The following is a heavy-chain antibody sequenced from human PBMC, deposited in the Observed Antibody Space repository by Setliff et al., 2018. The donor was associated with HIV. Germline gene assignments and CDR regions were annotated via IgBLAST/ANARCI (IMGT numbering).Heavy chain of an antibody. CDR1: GESVSGYY. J-gene: IGHJ6*03. Sequence: PSETLSLTCTVYGESVSGYYWTWIRQPPGKGLEWIGEIHHSGSTNYNPSLKSRVTISVDTSKNQFSLKLSSVTAADTAVYYCARGTTVVTVDYDYDYMDVWGKGTTVTVS. D-gene: IGHD4-17*01. V-gene: IGHV4-34*01. CDR3: ARGTTVVTVDYDYDYMDV. CDR2: IHHSGST.